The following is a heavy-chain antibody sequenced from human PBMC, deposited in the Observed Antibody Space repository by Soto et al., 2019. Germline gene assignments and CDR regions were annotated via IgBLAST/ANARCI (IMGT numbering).Heavy chain of an antibody. D-gene: IGHD4-17*01. CDR3: ASPGDYDESYFDY. V-gene: IGHV3-48*03. Sequence: EVQVVESGGGLVQPGGSLRLSCAASGFTLSRYDMSWVRQAPGKGLEWVSFIGAGGGNVYYTDSVKGRFTISRDNAKNSLYLQMDSLRVEDTAIYYCASPGDYDESYFDYWGQGTLVTVSS. CDR1: GFTLSRYD. J-gene: IGHJ4*02. CDR2: IGAGGGNV.